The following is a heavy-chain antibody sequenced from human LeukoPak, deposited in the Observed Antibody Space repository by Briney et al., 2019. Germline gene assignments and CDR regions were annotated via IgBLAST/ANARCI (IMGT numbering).Heavy chain of an antibody. D-gene: IGHD4-17*01. J-gene: IGHJ4*02. CDR1: GGSISSGSYY. CDR2: IYTSGST. CDR3: ARLRGYGDYFDY. V-gene: IGHV4-61*02. Sequence: SETLSLTCTVSGGSISSGSYYWSWIRQPAGEGLEWIGRIYTSGSTNYNPSLKSRVTISVDTSKNQFSLKLSSVTAADTAVYYCARLRGYGDYFDYWGQGTLVTVSS.